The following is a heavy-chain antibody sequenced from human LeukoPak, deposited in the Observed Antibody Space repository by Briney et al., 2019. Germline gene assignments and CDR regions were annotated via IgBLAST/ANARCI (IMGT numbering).Heavy chain of an antibody. J-gene: IGHJ3*02. V-gene: IGHV3-66*04. CDR1: GFTFSNAW. CDR3: ARPRHGYNYGAFDI. D-gene: IGHD5-24*01. Sequence: PGGSLRLSCAASGFTFSNAWMSWVRQAPGKGLEWVSVSYSGGSTNYADSVKGRFTISRDDSKNTVYLQMNNVRVEDTALYYCARPRHGYNYGAFDIWGQGTMVTVSS. CDR2: SYSGGST.